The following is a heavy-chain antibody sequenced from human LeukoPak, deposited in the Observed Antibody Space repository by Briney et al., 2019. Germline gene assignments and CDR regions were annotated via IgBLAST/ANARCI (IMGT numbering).Heavy chain of an antibody. D-gene: IGHD1-20*01. J-gene: IGHJ4*02. CDR1: GYIFTSYY. CDR2: INPSGGST. CDR3: AREGITGTTVVY. V-gene: IGHV1-46*01. Sequence: ASVKVSCKASGYIFTSYYMHWVRQAPGQGLEWMGIINPSGGSTSYAQKFLGRVTMTRDTSTSTVYMELSSLRSEDTAVYYCAREGITGTTVVYWGQGTLVTVSS.